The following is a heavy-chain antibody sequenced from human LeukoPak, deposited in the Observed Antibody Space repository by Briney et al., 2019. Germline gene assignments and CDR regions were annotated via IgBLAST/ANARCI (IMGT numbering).Heavy chain of an antibody. J-gene: IGHJ4*02. D-gene: IGHD2-15*01. CDR1: RFSFSYYS. CDR3: ARESCSGGDCYSYFEY. CDR2: ISSSSSYI. Sequence: GGSLRLSCTASRFSFSYYSMNWVRQAPGKGLEWVSSISSSSSYIYYAHSVRGRFTVSRDNAKNSLYLQMNSLRAEDTGVYYCARESCSGGDCYSYFEYWGQGTPVTVSS. V-gene: IGHV3-21*01.